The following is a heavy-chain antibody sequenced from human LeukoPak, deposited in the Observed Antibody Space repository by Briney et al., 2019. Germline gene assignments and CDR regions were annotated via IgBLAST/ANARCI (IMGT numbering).Heavy chain of an antibody. J-gene: IGHJ4*02. CDR3: AREHWDFDY. D-gene: IGHD7-27*01. CDR1: GFTFSNYA. Sequence: AGGSLRLSCAASGFTFSNYAMTWVRQAPGQGLEWVSEISGSGESTYYGDSVKGRFTISRDNSKNTLYLQMNSLRAGDTAIYYCAREHWDFDYWGQGTLVTVSS. CDR2: ISGSGEST. V-gene: IGHV3-23*01.